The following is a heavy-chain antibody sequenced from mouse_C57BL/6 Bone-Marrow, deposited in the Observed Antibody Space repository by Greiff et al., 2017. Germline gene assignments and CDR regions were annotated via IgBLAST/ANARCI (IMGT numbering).Heavy chain of an antibody. D-gene: IGHD2-3*01. V-gene: IGHV1-50*01. CDR2: IDPSDSYT. J-gene: IGHJ4*01. CDR3: ARSDGYYAGDYAMDY. Sequence: VQLKQPGAELVKPGASVKLSCKASGYTFTSYWMQWVKQRPGQGLEWIGEIDPSDSYTNYNQKFKGKATLTVDTSSSTAYMQLSSLTSEDSAVYYCARSDGYYAGDYAMDYWGQGTSVTVSS. CDR1: GYTFTSYW.